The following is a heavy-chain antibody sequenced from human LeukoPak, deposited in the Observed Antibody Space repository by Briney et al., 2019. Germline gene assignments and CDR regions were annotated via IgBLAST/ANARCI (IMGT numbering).Heavy chain of an antibody. V-gene: IGHV3-30*01. J-gene: IGHJ4*02. CDR3: ARPRRELGVIDY. CDR2: ISYDGSNK. Sequence: GGPLRLSCAASGFTFSSYAMHWVRQAPGKGLEWVAVISYDGSNKYYADSVKGRFTISRDNSKNTLCLQMNSLRAEDTAVYYCARPRRELGVIDYWGQGTLVTVSS. D-gene: IGHD3-16*01. CDR1: GFTFSSYA.